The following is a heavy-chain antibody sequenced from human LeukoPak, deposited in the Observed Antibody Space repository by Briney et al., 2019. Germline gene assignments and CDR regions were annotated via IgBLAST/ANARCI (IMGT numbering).Heavy chain of an antibody. D-gene: IGHD3-3*01. V-gene: IGHV3-74*01. CDR3: AAGGGWDPSFGVVTHIDA. Sequence: GGSLRLSCVTSGFTFSGYWMHWVRQGPEKGLELVSRIDNDGHGIIYADSVKGRFTTSRDNVKNTLYLQMNSLRVEDSAVYYCAAGGGWDPSFGVVTHIDAWGKGTTVVVS. CDR1: GFTFSGYW. J-gene: IGHJ6*03. CDR2: IDNDGHGI.